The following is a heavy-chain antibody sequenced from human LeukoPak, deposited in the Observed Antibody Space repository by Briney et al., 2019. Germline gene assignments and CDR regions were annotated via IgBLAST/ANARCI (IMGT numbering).Heavy chain of an antibody. CDR3: ARVGFSRDGDY. V-gene: IGHV1-69*13. Sequence: SVKVSCKASGGTFISYGISWVRQAPGQGLEWMGGIIPIFGTANYAQKFQGRVTITADESTSTAYMELSSLRSEDTAVYYCARVGFSRDGDYWGQGTLVTVSS. CDR1: GGTFISYG. CDR2: IIPIFGTA. J-gene: IGHJ4*02. D-gene: IGHD5-24*01.